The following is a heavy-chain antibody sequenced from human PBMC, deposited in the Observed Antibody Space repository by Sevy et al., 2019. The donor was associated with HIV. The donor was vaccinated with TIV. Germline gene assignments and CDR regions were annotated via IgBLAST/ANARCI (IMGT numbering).Heavy chain of an antibody. Sequence: SETLSLTCTVSGGSISSSGYYWGWIRQPPGMGLEWLGSRYYSGSTYYNPSLKSRVTISVDTSKNQFSLKMNSVTAADTAVYDGARNPYGDYVGYFDPWGQGTLVTVSS. CDR2: RYYSGST. CDR1: GGSISSSGYY. D-gene: IGHD4-17*01. V-gene: IGHV4-39*01. CDR3: ARNPYGDYVGYFDP. J-gene: IGHJ5*02.